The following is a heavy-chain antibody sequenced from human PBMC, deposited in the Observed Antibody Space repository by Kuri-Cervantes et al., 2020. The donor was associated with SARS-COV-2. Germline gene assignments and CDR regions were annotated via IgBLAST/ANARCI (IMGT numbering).Heavy chain of an antibody. D-gene: IGHD6-6*01. CDR2: IYYSGST. J-gene: IGHJ3*02. V-gene: IGHV4-39*01. Sequence: SETLSLTCTVSGGSISSSSYYWGWIRQPPGKGLEWIGSIYYSGSTYYNPSLKSRVTISVDTSKNQFSLKLSSVTAADTAVYYCARRTARGGAFDIWGQGTMVTVSS. CDR1: GGSISSSSYY. CDR3: ARRTARGGAFDI.